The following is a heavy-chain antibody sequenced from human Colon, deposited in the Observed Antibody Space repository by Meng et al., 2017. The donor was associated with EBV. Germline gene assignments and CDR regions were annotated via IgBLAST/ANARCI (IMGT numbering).Heavy chain of an antibody. J-gene: IGHJ5*02. CDR1: VGSMSSGDYF. V-gene: IGHV4-30-4*01. Sequence: QVQVQESGPGLVKPSQTLSRTCTVSVGSMSSGDYFWNWIRQPPGKGLEWIGYIYYSGNTYYNPSLKSRVTISIDTSKNQFSLKLSSVTAADTAVYYCARAEYYNWFDPWGQGTLVTVSS. CDR3: ARAEYYNWFDP. CDR2: IYYSGNT. D-gene: IGHD1-14*01.